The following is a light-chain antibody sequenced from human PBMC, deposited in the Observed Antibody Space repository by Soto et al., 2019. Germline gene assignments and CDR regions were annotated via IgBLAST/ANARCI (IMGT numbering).Light chain of an antibody. V-gene: IGKV1-6*01. J-gene: IGKJ3*01. Sequence: AIHKIQIPAPRCAYVGERLTSTCRASQDIRKGLGWYQQKPGKAPKLVIYAASNLQSGVPSRFSGSGSGTDFTLTISSLQPEDFATYYCLQDYDYPFTFGPGTKVDI. CDR3: LQDYDYPFT. CDR1: QDIRKG. CDR2: AAS.